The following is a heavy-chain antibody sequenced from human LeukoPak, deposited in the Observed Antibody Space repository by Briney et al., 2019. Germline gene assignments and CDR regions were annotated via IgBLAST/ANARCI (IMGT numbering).Heavy chain of an antibody. CDR1: GFTFSSYS. CDR3: ARDGKSTGDYLMDYYYYYMDV. J-gene: IGHJ6*03. Sequence: GGSLRLSCAASGFTFSSYSMNWVRQAPGKGLEWVSSISSSSSYIYYADSVKGRFTISRDNAKNSLYLQMNSLRAEDTAVYYCARDGKSTGDYLMDYYYYYMDVWGKGTTVTVSS. D-gene: IGHD4-17*01. CDR2: ISSSSSYI. V-gene: IGHV3-21*01.